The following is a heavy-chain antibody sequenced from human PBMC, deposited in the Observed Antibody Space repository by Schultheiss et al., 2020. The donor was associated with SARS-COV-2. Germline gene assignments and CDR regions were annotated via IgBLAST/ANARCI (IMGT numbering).Heavy chain of an antibody. V-gene: IGHV3-9*01. CDR2: ISWNSGSI. Sequence: GGSLRLSCAASGFTFSSYAMHWVRQAPGKGLEWVSGISWNSGSIGYADSVKGRFTISRDNAKNSLYLQMNSLRAEDTALYYCAKDTGWTMMGAFDIWGQGTMVTVAS. CDR1: GFTFSSYA. CDR3: AKDTGWTMMGAFDI. J-gene: IGHJ3*02. D-gene: IGHD3-22*01.